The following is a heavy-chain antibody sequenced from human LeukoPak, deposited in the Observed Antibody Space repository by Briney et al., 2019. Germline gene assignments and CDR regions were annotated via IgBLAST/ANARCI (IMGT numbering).Heavy chain of an antibody. CDR1: GFTFSDYH. CDR2: ISESGDTK. Sequence: GGSLRLSCAPSGFTFSDYHMSWIRQAPGKGLEWVSDISESGDTKFYTDSVKGRFTISRDNGKKSMYLQMNSLRAEDTAVYYCARRTYSNYFFDYWGQGTLVTVSS. V-gene: IGHV3-11*01. D-gene: IGHD4-11*01. CDR3: ARRTYSNYFFDY. J-gene: IGHJ4*02.